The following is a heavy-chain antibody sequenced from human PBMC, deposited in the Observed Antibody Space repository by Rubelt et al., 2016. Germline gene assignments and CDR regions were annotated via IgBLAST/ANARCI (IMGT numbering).Heavy chain of an antibody. Sequence: QVQLQQWGAGLLKPSETLSLTCVVSGGSFSAYYWSWIRQPPGKGLEWIGEINHSGSTTYNPSLKSRVTISEDTYKNQFSLKLSSVTAAETAVYYCARHRYSSSWYGEYNWFDPWGQGTLVTVSS. D-gene: IGHD6-13*01. J-gene: IGHJ5*02. V-gene: IGHV4-34*01. CDR1: GGSFSAYY. CDR2: INHSGST. CDR3: ARHRYSSSWYGEYNWFDP.